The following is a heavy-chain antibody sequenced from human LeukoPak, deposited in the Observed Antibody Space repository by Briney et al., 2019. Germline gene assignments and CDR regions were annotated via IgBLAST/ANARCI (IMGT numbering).Heavy chain of an antibody. J-gene: IGHJ4*02. CDR3: ARVRSPLTVDY. CDR2: IYYSGST. D-gene: IGHD1-26*01. V-gene: IGHV4-39*07. Sequence: SETLSLTCSVSGGSISSRSYHWGWLRQPPGQGLEWIGSIYYSGSTNYSPSLKSRVTISVDTSKNQFSLKLSSVTAADTAVYYCARVRSPLTVDYWGQGTLVSVSS. CDR1: GGSISSRSYH.